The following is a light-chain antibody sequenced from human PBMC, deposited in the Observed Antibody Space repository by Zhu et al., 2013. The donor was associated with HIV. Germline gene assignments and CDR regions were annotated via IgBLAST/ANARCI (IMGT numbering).Light chain of an antibody. V-gene: IGKV3-15*01. Sequence: EIVMTQSPATLSVSPGETATLSCRASQSVGSDLAWYQQKPGQAPRVLIHGSSTRATGIPARFSGSGSGTEFTLTISNLQSEDFAVYYCQQYFDWPPYTFGLGDQAGYQT. CDR3: QQYFDWPPYT. J-gene: IGKJ2*01. CDR1: QSVGSD. CDR2: GSS.